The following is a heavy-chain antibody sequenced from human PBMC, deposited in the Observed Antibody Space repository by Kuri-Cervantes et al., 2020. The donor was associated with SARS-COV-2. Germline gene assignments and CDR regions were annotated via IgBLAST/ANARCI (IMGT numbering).Heavy chain of an antibody. J-gene: IGHJ4*02. V-gene: IGHV4-61*09. CDR1: GVSVSHGTYS. Sequence: SETLSLTCAVSGVSVSHGTYSWSWIRQPAGKGLEWIGHLDTSGTTNYNPSLKSRVTISVDTSKNQFSLKLTSVTAADTAVYYCARGKAEITMIVVVITSGSYYFDYWGQGTLVTVSS. D-gene: IGHD3-22*01. CDR3: ARGKAEITMIVVVITSGSYYFDY. CDR2: LDTSGTT.